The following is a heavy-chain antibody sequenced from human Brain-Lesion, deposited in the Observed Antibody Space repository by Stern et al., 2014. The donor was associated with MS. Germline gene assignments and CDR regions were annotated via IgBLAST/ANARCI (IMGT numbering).Heavy chain of an antibody. CDR2: ISTTASTI. CDR1: GFLFSDYY. V-gene: IGHV3-11*01. CDR3: TISSSRYYFDS. J-gene: IGHJ4*02. D-gene: IGHD2-2*01. Sequence: VQLVESGGTLVKPGGSLRLSCAASGFLFSDYYMNWIRQAPGQGLEWVSYISTTASTIYYADSVKGRFTISRDNTKNSLFLQMSSLRAEDTAVYYCTISSSRYYFDSWGLGTLVTVSS.